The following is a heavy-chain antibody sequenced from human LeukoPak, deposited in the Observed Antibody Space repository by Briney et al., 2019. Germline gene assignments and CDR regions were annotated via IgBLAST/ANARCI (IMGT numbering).Heavy chain of an antibody. V-gene: IGHV3-48*03. Sequence: GGSLRLSCAASGFTFSSYEMNWVRQAPGKGLEWVSYISSSDSTIYYADSVKGRFTISRDNAKNSLYLQMNSLRADDTAVYYCARDTITMVRGVIIPYYFDYWGQGTLVTVSS. J-gene: IGHJ4*02. CDR1: GFTFSSYE. D-gene: IGHD3-10*01. CDR3: ARDTITMVRGVIIPYYFDY. CDR2: ISSSDSTI.